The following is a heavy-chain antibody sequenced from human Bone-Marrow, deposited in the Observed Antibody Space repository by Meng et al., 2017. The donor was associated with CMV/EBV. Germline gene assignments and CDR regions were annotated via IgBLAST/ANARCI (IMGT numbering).Heavy chain of an antibody. CDR1: GYTFTGYY. D-gene: IGHD1-20*01. J-gene: IGHJ4*02. V-gene: IGHV1-2*02. CDR3: TRVSIAGIEY. CDR2: INPNSGGT. Sequence: ASVKVSCKASGYTFTGYYMHWVRQAPGQGLEWMGWINPNSGGTNYAQKLQGRVTMTRDTSISTAYMALSRLRSDDTAVYYCTRVSIAGIEYWGQGTLVTVSS.